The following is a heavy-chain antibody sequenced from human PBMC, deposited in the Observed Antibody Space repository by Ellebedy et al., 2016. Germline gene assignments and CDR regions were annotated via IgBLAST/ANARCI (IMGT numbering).Heavy chain of an antibody. Sequence: GGSLRLSCTASGLTFSDAWFNRIRQAPGKGLEWVGRIQSKTNGGTADYAAPVQGRFTISRDDSKSTLYLQMNSLKTEDTAVYYCTTYSRLTAAGTVYWGQGTLVTVSS. CDR3: TTYSRLTAAGTVY. CDR1: GLTFSDAW. D-gene: IGHD6-13*01. J-gene: IGHJ4*02. CDR2: IQSKTNGGTA. V-gene: IGHV3-15*07.